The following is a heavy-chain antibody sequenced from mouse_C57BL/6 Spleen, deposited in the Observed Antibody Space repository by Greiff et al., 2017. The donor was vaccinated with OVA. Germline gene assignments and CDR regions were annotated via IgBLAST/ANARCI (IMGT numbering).Heavy chain of an antibody. V-gene: IGHV5-17*01. CDR2: ISSGSSTI. CDR1: GFTFSDYG. CDR3: AREDPNAMDY. J-gene: IGHJ4*01. Sequence: EVMLVESGGGLVKPGGSLKLSCAASGFTFSDYGMHWVRQAPEKGLEWVAYISSGSSTIYYADTVKGRFTISRDNAKNTLFLQMTSLRSEDTAMYYCAREDPNAMDYWGQGTSVTVSS.